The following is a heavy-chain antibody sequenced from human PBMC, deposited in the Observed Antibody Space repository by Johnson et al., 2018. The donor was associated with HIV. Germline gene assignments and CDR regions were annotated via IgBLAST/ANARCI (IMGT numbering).Heavy chain of an antibody. J-gene: IGHJ3*02. CDR3: AKSQVEMATTGAFDI. CDR2: ISYDGNNK. Sequence: VQLVESGGGVVQPGRSLRLSCAASGFTFSSYAMHWVRQAPGKGLEWVAVISYDGNNKYYADSVKGRFTISRDNSKNTLYLQMNSLRAEDTAVYYCAKSQVEMATTGAFDIWGQGTMVTVSS. V-gene: IGHV3-30*18. CDR1: GFTFSSYA. D-gene: IGHD5-24*01.